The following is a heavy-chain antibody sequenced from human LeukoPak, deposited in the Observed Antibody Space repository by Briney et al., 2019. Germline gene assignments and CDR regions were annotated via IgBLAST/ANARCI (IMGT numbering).Heavy chain of an antibody. Sequence: PGGSLRLSCAASGFTFSSYEMNWVRQAPGKVLEWVSYISSSGSTIYYADSVKGRFTISRDNAKNSVYLEMNSLRADDTAVYYCARSARLMKGVVEVTALDDWGQGTLVTVSS. CDR2: ISSSGSTI. CDR3: ARSARLMKGVVEVTALDD. V-gene: IGHV3-48*03. CDR1: GFTFSSYE. D-gene: IGHD3-3*01. J-gene: IGHJ4*02.